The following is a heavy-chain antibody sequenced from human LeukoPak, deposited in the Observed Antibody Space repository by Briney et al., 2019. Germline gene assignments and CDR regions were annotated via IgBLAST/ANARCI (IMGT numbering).Heavy chain of an antibody. CDR3: AGGYQLLAYYMDV. V-gene: IGHV4-4*07. CDR1: GGSISSYY. D-gene: IGHD2-2*01. CDR2: IYTSGTT. J-gene: IGHJ6*03. Sequence: SETLSLTCTVSGGSISSYYWSWIRQPAGKGLEWIGRIYTSGTTNYNPSLKSRVTMSLDTSKNQFSLKLSSVTAADTAVYYCAGGYQLLAYYMDVWGKGTTVTVSS.